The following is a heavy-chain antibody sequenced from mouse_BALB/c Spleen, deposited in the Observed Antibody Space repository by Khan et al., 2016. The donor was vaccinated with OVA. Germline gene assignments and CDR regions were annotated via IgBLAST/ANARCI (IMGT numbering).Heavy chain of an antibody. D-gene: IGHD1-1*01. CDR1: GYTFTSYV. V-gene: IGHV1S136*01. J-gene: IGHJ2*01. Sequence: VPLKQSGPELVKPGASVKMSCKASGYTFTSYVMHWVKQKPGQGLEWVGYINPYNNVTKFNEKFKGKATLTSDKSSSTAYMERSSLTSEDSAVYYCARWDYYGSRGFDYWGQGTTLTVSS. CDR2: INPYNNVT. CDR3: ARWDYYGSRGFDY.